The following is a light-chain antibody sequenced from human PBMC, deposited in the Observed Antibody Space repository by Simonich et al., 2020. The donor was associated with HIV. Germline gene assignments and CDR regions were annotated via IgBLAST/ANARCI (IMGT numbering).Light chain of an antibody. V-gene: IGKV3-15*01. CDR3: QQRSNWPPIT. CDR1: QNVSSN. CDR2: GAS. J-gene: IGKJ5*01. Sequence: EIVMTQSPVTLSVSPGERATLSCRASQNVSSNLAWYQQKPGQAPSLLIYGASTRATGIPASFSGSGSGTEFALTISSLQSEDFAVYYCQQRSNWPPITFGQGTRLEIK.